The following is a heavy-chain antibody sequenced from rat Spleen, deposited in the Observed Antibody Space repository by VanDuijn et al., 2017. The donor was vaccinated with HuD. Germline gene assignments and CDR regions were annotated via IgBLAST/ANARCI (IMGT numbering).Heavy chain of an antibody. J-gene: IGHJ3*01. CDR1: GFTFSDYD. CDR2: ISTGGDIT. D-gene: IGHD4-1*01. CDR3: TRHGGLRNWFAY. V-gene: IGHV5S13*01. Sequence: EVQLVESGGDLVQPGRSLKLYCAASGFTFSDYDMAWVRQAPTKGLEWIASISTGGDITYYRDSVKGRFTISRDDAKDTQYLQMDSLRSGDKATYYCTRHGGLRNWFAYWGQGTLVTVSS.